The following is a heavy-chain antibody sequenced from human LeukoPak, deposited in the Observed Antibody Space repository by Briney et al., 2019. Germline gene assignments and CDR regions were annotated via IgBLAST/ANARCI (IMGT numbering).Heavy chain of an antibody. CDR3: AKQGSDTTGWFDY. V-gene: IGHV3-23*01. J-gene: IGHJ4*02. CDR2: ISGSGGST. CDR1: GFTFGNYA. Sequence: GGSLRLSCAASGFTFGNYAMSWVRQAPGKGLELVSAISGSGGSTYYADSVKGRFTISRDNSKNTLYLQMNSLRAEDTAVYYCAKQGSDTTGWFDYWGQGALVTVSS. D-gene: IGHD6-19*01.